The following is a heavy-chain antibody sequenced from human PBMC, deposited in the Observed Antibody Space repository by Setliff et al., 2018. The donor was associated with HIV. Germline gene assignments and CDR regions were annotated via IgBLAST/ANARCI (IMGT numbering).Heavy chain of an antibody. V-gene: IGHV4-59*01. CDR1: GGSISGYY. D-gene: IGHD1-1*01. J-gene: IGHJ6*03. CDR3: ARFQAWQLGRRGGYYYYMDV. Sequence: SETLSLTCTVSGGSISGYYWSWVRQPPEKRLELIGFIHYSGSSDYNPSLKSRITISVDMSRNQFSLVLSSVTAADTAVYYCARFQAWQLGRRGGYYYYMDVWGKGTTVTSP. CDR2: IHYSGSS.